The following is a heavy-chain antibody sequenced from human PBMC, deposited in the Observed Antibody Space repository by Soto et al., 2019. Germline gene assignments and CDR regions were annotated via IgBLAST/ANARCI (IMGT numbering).Heavy chain of an antibody. D-gene: IGHD2-15*01. J-gene: IGHJ5*02. CDR3: ARGWVVVAGTRRWFDP. V-gene: IGHV1-8*01. Sequence: QVQLVQSGAEVKKPGASVKVSCKASGYTFTSYDINWVRQATGQGLEWMGWMKPNSGNTGYAQKFQGRVTMTRNTSISTAYMELSSLRSEDTAVYYCARGWVVVAGTRRWFDPWGQGTLVTVSS. CDR2: MKPNSGNT. CDR1: GYTFTSYD.